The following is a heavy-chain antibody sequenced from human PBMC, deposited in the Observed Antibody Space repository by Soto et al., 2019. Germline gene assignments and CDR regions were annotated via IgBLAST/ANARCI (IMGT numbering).Heavy chain of an antibody. CDR3: AREHGILTSYYYYGMDV. Sequence: QVQLVQSGAEVKKPGSSVKVSCKASGGTFSSYAISWVRQAPGQGLEWMGGIIPIFGTANYAQKFQGRVTITADESTSTAYMELSSLRSEDTAVYYCAREHGILTSYYYYGMDVWGQGTTVTVSS. CDR2: IIPIFGTA. CDR1: GGTFSSYA. D-gene: IGHD3-9*01. J-gene: IGHJ6*02. V-gene: IGHV1-69*12.